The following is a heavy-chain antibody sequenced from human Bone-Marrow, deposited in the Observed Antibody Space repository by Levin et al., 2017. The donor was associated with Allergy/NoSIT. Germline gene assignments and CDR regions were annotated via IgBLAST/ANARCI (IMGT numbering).Heavy chain of an antibody. Sequence: GESLKISCAASGFTFSSYAIHWVRQAPGKGLEWVAVISYAGSNKYYADSVKGRFTISRENSKNTLYLQMNSLSADDTAVYYCARGDYYGSGRGENAFDVWGQGTMVTVSS. D-gene: IGHD3-10*01. J-gene: IGHJ3*01. CDR2: ISYAGSNK. CDR3: ARGDYYGSGRGENAFDV. V-gene: IGHV3-30-3*01. CDR1: GFTFSSYA.